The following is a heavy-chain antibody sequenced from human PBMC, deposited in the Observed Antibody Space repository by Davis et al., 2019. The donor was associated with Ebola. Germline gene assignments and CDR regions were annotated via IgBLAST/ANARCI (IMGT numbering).Heavy chain of an antibody. V-gene: IGHV4-34*01. D-gene: IGHD3-3*01. Sequence: PSETLSLTCAVYGGSFSGYYWSWIRQPPGKGLEWLGEINYSGSANHNPSLKSRVTISVDRSKNQFSLKLSSVTAADTAVYYCARLRLVTTIFGVADAFDIWGQGTMVTVSS. CDR1: GGSFSGYY. CDR3: ARLRLVTTIFGVADAFDI. J-gene: IGHJ3*02. CDR2: INYSGSA.